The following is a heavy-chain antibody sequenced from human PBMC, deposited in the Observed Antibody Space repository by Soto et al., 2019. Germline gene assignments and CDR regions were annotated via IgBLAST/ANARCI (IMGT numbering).Heavy chain of an antibody. CDR2: IYWDDDE. J-gene: IGHJ4*02. V-gene: IGHV2-5*02. CDR1: GFSLRTSGVG. Sequence: QITLKESGPTLVKPTQTLTLTCTFSGFSLRTSGVGVGWIRQPPGKAMEWLALIYWDDDERYSPSLKSRRTITKDTSKNQVVPTMTNMDPVDTATYYCARQDAIASAGPFDYGGQGTLVTVSS. CDR3: ARQDAIASAGPFDY. D-gene: IGHD6-13*01.